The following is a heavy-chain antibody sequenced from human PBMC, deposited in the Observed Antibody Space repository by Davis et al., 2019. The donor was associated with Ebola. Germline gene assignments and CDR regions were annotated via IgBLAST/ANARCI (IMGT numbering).Heavy chain of an antibody. CDR2: IYHSGTT. CDR3: ASEIRGYSYGTPYYYGMDV. CDR1: GDSISSGSYY. V-gene: IGHV4-39*01. J-gene: IGHJ6*02. Sequence: MPSETLSLTCTVSGDSISSGSYYWGWIRQLPGKGLQWIGSIYHSGTTYYNPSLKSRVTISVDTSKNQFSLKLSSVTAADTAVYYCASEIRGYSYGTPYYYGMDVWGQGTTVTVSS. D-gene: IGHD5-18*01.